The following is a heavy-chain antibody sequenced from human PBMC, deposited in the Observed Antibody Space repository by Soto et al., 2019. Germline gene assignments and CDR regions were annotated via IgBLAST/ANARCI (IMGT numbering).Heavy chain of an antibody. CDR2: IKSKTDSGTT. Sequence: GGSLRLSCAASGFTFSNAWMNWVRQAPGKGLEWVGRIKSKTDSGTTDYAAPVKGRFTISRDDSKNTLYLQMNSLKSEDTAVYYCATYAGSGWYRWAFEIWGQGTMVTVSS. CDR3: ATYAGSGWYRWAFEI. V-gene: IGHV3-15*07. J-gene: IGHJ3*02. D-gene: IGHD6-13*01. CDR1: GFTFSNAW.